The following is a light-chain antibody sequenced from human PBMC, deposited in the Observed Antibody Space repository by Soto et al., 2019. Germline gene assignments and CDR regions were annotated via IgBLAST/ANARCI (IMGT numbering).Light chain of an antibody. CDR2: WAS. CDR1: QSVLYSSNNKNY. CDR3: QQYYRPWT. Sequence: DIVMTQSPDSLAVSLGERATINCKSSQSVLYSSNNKNYLAWYQQKPGQPPKLLIYWASTRESGVPDRCSGSGSGTDFTLTISRLQAEDVAVYYCQQYYRPWTFGQGTKVEIK. J-gene: IGKJ1*01. V-gene: IGKV4-1*01.